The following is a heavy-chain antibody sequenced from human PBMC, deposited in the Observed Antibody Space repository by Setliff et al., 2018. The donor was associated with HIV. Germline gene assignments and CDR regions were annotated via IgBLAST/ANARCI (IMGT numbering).Heavy chain of an antibody. CDR2: INNRGDRT. J-gene: IGHJ6*02. V-gene: IGHV3-23*01. CDR3: ARSVIGYYYYGMDV. D-gene: IGHD3-10*01. CDR1: GFTFTSFW. Sequence: GGSLRLSCAASGFTFTSFWMSWVRQAPGKGLEWVSGINNRGDRTDYADSVKGRFTISRDNSKNTLYLQMNSLRAEDTAVYYCARSVIGYYYYGMDVWGQGTLVTVSS.